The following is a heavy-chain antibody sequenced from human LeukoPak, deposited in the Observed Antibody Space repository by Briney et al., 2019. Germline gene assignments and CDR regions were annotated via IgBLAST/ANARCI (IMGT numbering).Heavy chain of an antibody. CDR2: IKSKTDGGTT. Sequence: GGSLRLSCAASGFTFSTYAMAWVRQAPGKGLEWVGRIKSKTDGGTTDYAAPVKGRFTISRDDSKNTLYLQMNSLKTEDTAVYYCTTDGASYPLFDYWGQGTLVTVSS. CDR3: TTDGASYPLFDY. V-gene: IGHV3-15*01. CDR1: GFTFSTYA. D-gene: IGHD1-26*01. J-gene: IGHJ4*02.